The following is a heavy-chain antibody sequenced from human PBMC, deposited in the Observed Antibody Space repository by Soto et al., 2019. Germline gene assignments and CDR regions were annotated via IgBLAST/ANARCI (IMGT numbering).Heavy chain of an antibody. V-gene: IGHV1-2*04. CDR1: GYTFTGYY. J-gene: IGHJ4*02. CDR3: ARGYCSGGSCYSGYYFDY. D-gene: IGHD2-15*01. CDR2: INPNSGGT. Sequence: GASVKVSCKASGYTFTGYYMHWVRQAPGQGLEWMGWINPNSGGTNYAQKFQGWVTMTRDTSISTAYMELSRLRSDDTAVYYCARGYCSGGSCYSGYYFDYWGQGTLVTVSS.